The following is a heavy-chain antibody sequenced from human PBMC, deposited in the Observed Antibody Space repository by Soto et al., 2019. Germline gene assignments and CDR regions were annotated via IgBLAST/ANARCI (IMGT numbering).Heavy chain of an antibody. CDR2: ISYDGSNK. V-gene: IGHV3-30*04. CDR1: GFTFSSYA. Sequence: GGSLILSCAAAGFTFSSYAMHWVRQAPGKGLEWVAVISYDGSNKYYADSVKGRFTISRDNSKNTLYLQMNSLRAEDTAAYYCARECGYRSSIYNGMDVWGQGTTVTVSS. D-gene: IGHD2-2*03. J-gene: IGHJ6*02. CDR3: ARECGYRSSIYNGMDV.